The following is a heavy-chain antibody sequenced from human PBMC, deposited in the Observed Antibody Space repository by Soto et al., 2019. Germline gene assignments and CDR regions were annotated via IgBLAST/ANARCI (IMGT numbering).Heavy chain of an antibody. D-gene: IGHD3-22*01. CDR3: ARMFNHYYDSSGYIPRHGMDL. CDR2: IDWDDDK. J-gene: IGHJ6*02. Sequence: SGPTLVNPTQTLTLTCTFSWFSLSTSGMCVSWIRQPPGKALEWLALIDWDDDKYYSTSLKTRLTISKDTSKNQVVLTMTNMETVGKAKYECARMFNHYYDSSGYIPRHGMDLWGPATTVTLSS. V-gene: IGHV2-70*01. CDR1: WFSLSTSGMC.